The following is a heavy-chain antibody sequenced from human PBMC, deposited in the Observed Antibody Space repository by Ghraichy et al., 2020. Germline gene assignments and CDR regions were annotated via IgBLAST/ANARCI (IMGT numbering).Heavy chain of an antibody. Sequence: SETLSLTCTVSGGSISSSSYYWGWIRQPPGKGLEWIGSIYYSGSTYYNPSLKSRVTISVDTSKNQFSLKLSSVTAADTAVYYCRGGYIGHILPDPLPDAFDIWGQGTMVTVSS. V-gene: IGHV4-39*01. D-gene: IGHD5-12*01. CDR1: GGSISSSSYY. CDR3: RGGYIGHILPDPLPDAFDI. CDR2: IYYSGST. J-gene: IGHJ3*02.